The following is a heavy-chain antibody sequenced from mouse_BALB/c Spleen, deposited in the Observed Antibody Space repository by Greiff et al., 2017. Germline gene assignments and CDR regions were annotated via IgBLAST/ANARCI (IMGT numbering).Heavy chain of an antibody. Sequence: VMLVESGAELARPGASVKLSCKASGYTFTGYWMQWVKQRPGQGLEWIGAIYPGDGDTRYTQKFKGKATLTADKSSSTAYMQLSSLASEDSAVYYCARESYDYDSEDYWGQGTTVTVSS. CDR1: GYTFTGYW. V-gene: IGHV1-87*01. D-gene: IGHD2-4*01. CDR3: ARESYDYDSEDY. J-gene: IGHJ4*01. CDR2: IYPGDGDT.